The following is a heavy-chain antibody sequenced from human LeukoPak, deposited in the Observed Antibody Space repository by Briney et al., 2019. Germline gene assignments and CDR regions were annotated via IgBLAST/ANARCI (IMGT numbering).Heavy chain of an antibody. J-gene: IGHJ6*02. Sequence: PSETLSLTCTVSGGSVSSGSYYWSWIRQPPGKGLEWIGYIYHSGSTYYNPSLKSRVTISVDRSKNQFSLKLSSVTAADTAVYYCARANCSGGSCYSGYYYYGMDVWGQGTTVTVSS. CDR3: ARANCSGGSCYSGYYYYGMDV. CDR2: IYHSGST. V-gene: IGHV4-30-2*01. CDR1: GGSVSSGSYY. D-gene: IGHD2-15*01.